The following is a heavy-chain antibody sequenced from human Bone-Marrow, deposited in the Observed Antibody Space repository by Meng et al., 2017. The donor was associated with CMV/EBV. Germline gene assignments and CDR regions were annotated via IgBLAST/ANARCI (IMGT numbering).Heavy chain of an antibody. CDR2: ISSSSSYI. V-gene: IGHV3-21*01. D-gene: IGHD6-13*01. CDR1: GFTVSSNY. CDR3: ARVGVSSSSWYIH. J-gene: IGHJ4*02. Sequence: GESLKISCAASGFTVSSNYMSWVRQAPGKGLEWVSSISSSSSYIYYADSVKGRFTISRDNAKNSLYLQMNSLRAEDTAVYYCARVGVSSSSWYIHWGQGTLVTVSS.